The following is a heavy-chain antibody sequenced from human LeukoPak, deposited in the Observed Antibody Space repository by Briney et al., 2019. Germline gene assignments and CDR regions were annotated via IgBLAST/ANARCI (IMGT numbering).Heavy chain of an antibody. V-gene: IGHV3-11*01. CDR3: ARASLHDYGVIRFDY. Sequence: GGSLRLSCAASGFTFSDYYMSWIRQAPGKGLEWVSYISSSGSTIYYADSVKGRFTISRDNAKNSLYLQMNSLRAEDTAVYYCARASLHDYGVIRFDYWGQGTLVTVSS. CDR2: ISSSGSTI. J-gene: IGHJ4*02. D-gene: IGHD4-17*01. CDR1: GFTFSDYY.